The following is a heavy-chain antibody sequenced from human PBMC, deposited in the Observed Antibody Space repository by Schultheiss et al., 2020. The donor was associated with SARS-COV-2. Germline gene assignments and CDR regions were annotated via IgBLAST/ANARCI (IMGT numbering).Heavy chain of an antibody. CDR2: IYYSGST. Sequence: SETLSLTCTVSGGSISSGGYYWSWIRQHPGKGLELIGYIYYSGSTYYNPSLKSRVTISVDTSKNQFSLKLSSVTAADTAVYYCARGKRKLGDFIKRGYGMDVWGQGTTVTVSS. V-gene: IGHV4-31*03. D-gene: IGHD4-17*01. CDR1: GGSISSGGYY. CDR3: ARGKRKLGDFIKRGYGMDV. J-gene: IGHJ6*02.